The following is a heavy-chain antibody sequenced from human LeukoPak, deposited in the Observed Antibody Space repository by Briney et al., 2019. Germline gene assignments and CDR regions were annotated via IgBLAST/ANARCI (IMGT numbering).Heavy chain of an antibody. V-gene: IGHV3-23*01. CDR1: GFTFSSYA. J-gene: IGHJ4*02. CDR3: AKDLSYGSVNRFDY. Sequence: PGGSLRLSCAASGFTFSSYAMSWVRQAPGKGLEWVSAINGSGGSTYYADSVKGRVTISRDNSKNTLFLQMNSLRAEDTSVYYCAKDLSYGSVNRFDYWGQGALVAVSS. D-gene: IGHD3-10*01. CDR2: INGSGGST.